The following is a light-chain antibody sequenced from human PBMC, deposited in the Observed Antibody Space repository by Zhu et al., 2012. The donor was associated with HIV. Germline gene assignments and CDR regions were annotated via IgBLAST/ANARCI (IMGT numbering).Light chain of an antibody. CDR2: IHP. J-gene: IGKJ4*01. CDR1: GSVRSF. Sequence: IVLTQSPATLSLSPGERATVSCRASGSVRSFLAWYQQKPGQAPRLPHLLIHPKGPLASQPGSVAVGLGQDFTLTISSLEPEDFALYYCQQRSSWPLTFGGRDQGGDQT. CDR3: QQRSSWPLT. V-gene: IGKV3-11*01.